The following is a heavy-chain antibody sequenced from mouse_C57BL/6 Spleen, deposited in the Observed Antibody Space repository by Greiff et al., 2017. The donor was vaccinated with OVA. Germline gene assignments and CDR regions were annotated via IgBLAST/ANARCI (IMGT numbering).Heavy chain of an antibody. V-gene: IGHV1-81*01. CDR3: ARYGFDYYGSSYRYFDV. J-gene: IGHJ1*03. CDR1: GYTFTSYG. Sequence: VQLQQSGAELARPGASVKLSCKASGYTFTSYGISWVKQRTGQGLEWIGEIYPRSGNTYYNEKFKGKATLTADKSSSTAYMELRSLTSEDSAVYFCARYGFDYYGSSYRYFDVWGTGTTVTVSS. D-gene: IGHD1-1*01. CDR2: IYPRSGNT.